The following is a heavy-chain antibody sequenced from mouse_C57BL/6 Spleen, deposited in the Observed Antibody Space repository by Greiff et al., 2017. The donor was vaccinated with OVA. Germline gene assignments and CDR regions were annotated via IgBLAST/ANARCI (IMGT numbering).Heavy chain of an antibody. CDR2: ISYDGSN. CDR1: GYSITSGYY. CDR3: AREGYDFYWYFDV. D-gene: IGHD2-2*01. Sequence: EVKLQESGPGLVKPSQSLSLTCSVTGYSITSGYYWNWIRQFPGNKLEWMGYISYDGSNNYNPSLKNRISITRDTSKNQFFLKLNSVTTEDTATYYCAREGYDFYWYFDVWGTGTTVTGSS. J-gene: IGHJ1*03. V-gene: IGHV3-6*01.